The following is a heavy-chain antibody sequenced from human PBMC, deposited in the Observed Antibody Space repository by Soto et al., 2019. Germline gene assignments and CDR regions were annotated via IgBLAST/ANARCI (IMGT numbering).Heavy chain of an antibody. CDR2: IWYDVSNK. Sequence: GGSLPLSCAASGFTFSSYGMHWVRQAPGKGLEWVAVIWYDVSNKYYADSVKGRFTISRDNSKNTLYLQMNSLRAEDTAVYYCARDKERYYYDSSGPSLDYWGKGTLVALSS. CDR1: GFTFSSYG. V-gene: IGHV3-33*01. J-gene: IGHJ4*02. D-gene: IGHD3-22*01. CDR3: ARDKERYYYDSSGPSLDY.